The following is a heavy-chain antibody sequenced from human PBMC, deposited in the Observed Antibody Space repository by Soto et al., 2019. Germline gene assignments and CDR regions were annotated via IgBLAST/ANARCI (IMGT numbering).Heavy chain of an antibody. CDR2: IWCDGSNK. J-gene: IGHJ6*03. CDR3: ATTGSGLGYYYYMDV. Sequence: GGSLRLSCAASGFTFSSYAMSWVRQAPGKGLEWVAVIWCDGSNKYYADSVKGRFTISRDNSKNTLYLQMNSLRAEDTAVYYCATTGSGLGYYYYMDVWGKGTTVTVSS. CDR1: GFTFSSYA. V-gene: IGHV3-33*08.